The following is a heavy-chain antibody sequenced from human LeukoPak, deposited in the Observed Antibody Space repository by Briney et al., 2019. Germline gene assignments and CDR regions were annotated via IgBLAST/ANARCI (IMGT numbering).Heavy chain of an antibody. CDR1: GFTFSSYW. Sequence: GGSLRLSCAASGFTFSSYWMSWVRQAPGKGLEWVANIKQDGSEKFYVDSVKGRFTISRDNAENSLYLQMNSLRAEDTAVYYCARNYPSSGWFFEYWGQGTLVTVSS. CDR2: IKQDGSEK. V-gene: IGHV3-7*03. D-gene: IGHD6-19*01. CDR3: ARNYPSSGWFFEY. J-gene: IGHJ4*02.